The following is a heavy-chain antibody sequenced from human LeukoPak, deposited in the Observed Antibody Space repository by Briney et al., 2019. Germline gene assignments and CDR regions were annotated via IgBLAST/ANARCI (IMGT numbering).Heavy chain of an antibody. CDR3: AREVVDTAMVTCGLDY. J-gene: IGHJ4*02. D-gene: IGHD5-18*01. CDR2: IWNDGSNK. Sequence: GPLRLSCAASGFTFSSYGMHWVRQAPGKGLEWVAVIWNDGSNKYYADSVKGRFTISRDNSTNTLYLQMNSLRAEDTAVYYCAREVVDTAMVTCGLDYWGQGTLVTVSS. V-gene: IGHV3-33*01. CDR1: GFTFSSYG.